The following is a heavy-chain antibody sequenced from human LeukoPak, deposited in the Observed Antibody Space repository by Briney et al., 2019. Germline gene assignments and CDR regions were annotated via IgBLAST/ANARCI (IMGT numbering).Heavy chain of an antibody. D-gene: IGHD3-10*01. CDR1: GFTFSNYN. V-gene: IGHV3-48*01. CDR2: ISYGSGTI. Sequence: PGGSLRPSCAASGFTFSNYNMNWVRQAPGKGLEWLSYISYGSGTIYYADSVKGRFTISRDNAKNSLYLQMNSLRAEDTAVYYCARTPTYYYGSGSSQDAYYFDYWGQGTLVTVSS. CDR3: ARTPTYYYGSGSSQDAYYFDY. J-gene: IGHJ4*02.